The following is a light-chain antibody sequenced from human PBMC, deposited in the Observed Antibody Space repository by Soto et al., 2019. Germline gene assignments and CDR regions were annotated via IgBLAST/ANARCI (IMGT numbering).Light chain of an antibody. CDR3: QQYFEWPPMT. Sequence: EVVMTQSPATLSVSPGERATLSCSPIETVATNLAWYQQKPGQAPRLLISGASTRAAGISDRFRGSGSGTEFTLTISSLRSEDSAIYYCQQYFEWPPMTFGQGTKVDIK. V-gene: IGKV3-15*01. CDR2: GAS. J-gene: IGKJ1*01. CDR1: ETVATN.